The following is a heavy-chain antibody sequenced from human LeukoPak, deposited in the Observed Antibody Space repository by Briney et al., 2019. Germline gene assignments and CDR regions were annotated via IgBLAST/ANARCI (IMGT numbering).Heavy chain of an antibody. V-gene: IGHV3-30*18. CDR1: GFTFSSYG. CDR2: ISYDGSNK. D-gene: IGHD5-12*01. J-gene: IGHJ4*02. CDR3: AKALRGSAFDY. Sequence: SGGSLRLSCAASGFTFSSYGMHWVRQAPGKGLEWVAVISYDGSNKYYADSVKGRFTISRDNSKNTLYLQMNSLRAEDTAVYYCAKALRGSAFDYWGQGTLVTVSS.